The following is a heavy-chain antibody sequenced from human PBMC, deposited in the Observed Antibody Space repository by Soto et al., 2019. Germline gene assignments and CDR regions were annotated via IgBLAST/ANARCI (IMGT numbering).Heavy chain of an antibody. V-gene: IGHV4-30-4*01. CDR1: GGSISSGDDY. CDR2: IYSSGST. Sequence: TSETLSLTCTVFGGSISSGDDYWSWIRQPPGQGLEWIGYIYSSGSTYYTPSLGSRVTISVDRSTNVISLNLTSVTPADTAVYFCARGHYYYAMDVWGQGTTVTVSS. CDR3: ARGHYYYAMDV. J-gene: IGHJ6*02.